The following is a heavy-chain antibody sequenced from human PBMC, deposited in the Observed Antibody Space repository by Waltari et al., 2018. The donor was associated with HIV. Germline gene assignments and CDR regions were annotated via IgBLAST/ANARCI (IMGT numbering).Heavy chain of an antibody. V-gene: IGHV1-8*01. CDR3: ARLGYCSSTSCYYYYYYGMDV. J-gene: IGHJ6*02. CDR2: MNPNSGNT. CDR1: GYTFTSYD. Sequence: QVQLVQSGAAVKKPGASVTVSCTASGYTFTSYDINRVRPATGQGLEWMGWMNPNSGNTGYAQKFQGRVTMTRNTSISTAYMELSSLRSEDTAVYYCARLGYCSSTSCYYYYYYGMDVWGQGTTVTVSS. D-gene: IGHD2-2*01.